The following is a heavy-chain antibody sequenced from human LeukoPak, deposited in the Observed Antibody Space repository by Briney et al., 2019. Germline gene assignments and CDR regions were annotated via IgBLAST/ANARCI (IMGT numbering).Heavy chain of an antibody. J-gene: IGHJ4*02. Sequence: GGSLRLSCAASGFTFSSYSMNWVRQAPGKGLEWVSYISSSSTTIYYADSVKGRFTISRDNAKNSLYLQMNSLRDEDTAVYYCARDSGSSSWYYFDYWGQGTLVTVSS. CDR1: GFTFSSYS. CDR2: ISSSSTTI. D-gene: IGHD6-13*01. CDR3: ARDSGSSSWYYFDY. V-gene: IGHV3-48*02.